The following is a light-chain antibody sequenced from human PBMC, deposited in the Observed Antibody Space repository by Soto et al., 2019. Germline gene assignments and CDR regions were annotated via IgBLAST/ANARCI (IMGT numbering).Light chain of an antibody. CDR2: EVS. Sequence: QSALTQPASVCGSPGQSITISCIGTSSDVGSYNLVSWYQQHPGKAPKVLIYEVSERPSGVSNRFSGSKSGNTASLTISGLQAEDEAEYYCCSYAGSRTHVLFGGGTKVTVL. CDR1: SSDVGSYNL. CDR3: CSYAGSRTHVL. V-gene: IGLV2-23*02. J-gene: IGLJ2*01.